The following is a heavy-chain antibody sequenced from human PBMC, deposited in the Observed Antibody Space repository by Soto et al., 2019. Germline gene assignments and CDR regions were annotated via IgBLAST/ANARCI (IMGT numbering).Heavy chain of an antibody. J-gene: IGHJ3*02. D-gene: IGHD3-3*01. CDR3: SRDWRTYYDFWSGYDAFDI. V-gene: IGHV3-33*08. CDR1: GFTFSSYG. Sequence: GGSLRLSCAASGFTFSSYGMHWVRQAPGKGLEWVAVIWYDGSNKYYADSVKGRFTISRDNSKNTLYLQMNSLRAEDTAVDDCSRDWRTYYDFWSGYDAFDIWGQGTMVTVSS. CDR2: IWYDGSNK.